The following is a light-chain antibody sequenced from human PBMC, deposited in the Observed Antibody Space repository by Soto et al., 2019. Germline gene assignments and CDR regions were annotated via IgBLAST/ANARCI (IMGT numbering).Light chain of an antibody. Sequence: EIVLTQSPGTLSLSPGERATLSCRASQSVSYSFLAWYQQKPGQAPRLLIYGASSRATGIPDRFSGSVSGTDFTLTISRLEPEDVAVYYWQQYGSSPLTFGGGTLVEIK. CDR2: GAS. J-gene: IGKJ4*01. CDR3: QQYGSSPLT. CDR1: QSVSYSF. V-gene: IGKV3-20*01.